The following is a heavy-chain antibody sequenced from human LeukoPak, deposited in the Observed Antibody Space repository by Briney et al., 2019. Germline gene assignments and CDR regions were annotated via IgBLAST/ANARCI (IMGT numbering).Heavy chain of an antibody. CDR2: IYYSGST. J-gene: IGHJ3*02. V-gene: IGHV4-59*01. Sequence: SETLSLTCTVSGGSISSYYWSWIRQPPGKGLGWIGYIYYSGSTNYNPSLKSRVTISVDTSKNQFSLKLSSVTAADTAVYYCARAYYYDSSGSDAFDIWGQGTMVTVSS. CDR3: ARAYYYDSSGSDAFDI. CDR1: GGSISSYY. D-gene: IGHD3-22*01.